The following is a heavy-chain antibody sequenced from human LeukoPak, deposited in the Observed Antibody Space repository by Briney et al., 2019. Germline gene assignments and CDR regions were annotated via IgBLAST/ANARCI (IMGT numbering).Heavy chain of an antibody. J-gene: IGHJ6*02. CDR3: ARCTYSSGWYSVYYYGMDV. D-gene: IGHD6-19*01. CDR1: GGSFSGYY. V-gene: IGHV4-34*01. CDR2: INHSGST. Sequence: SETLSLTCAVSGGSFSGYYWSWIRQPPGKGLEWIGEINHSGSTNYNPSLKSRVTILVDTSKTQFSLKLSSVNAADTAVYYCARCTYSSGWYSVYYYGMDVWGQGTTVTVSS.